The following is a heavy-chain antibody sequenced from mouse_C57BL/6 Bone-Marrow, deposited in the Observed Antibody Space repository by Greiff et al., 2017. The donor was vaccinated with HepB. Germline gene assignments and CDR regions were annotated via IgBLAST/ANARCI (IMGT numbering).Heavy chain of an antibody. D-gene: IGHD6-2*01. CDR1: GHTFTSYW. CDR2: IYPGSGST. CDR3: AKYCASGSSYWDFDV. V-gene: IGHV1-55*01. J-gene: IGHJ1*03. Sequence: QVQLQQPGPELVKPGASVKMSCKASGHTFTSYWITWVKQRPGQGLEWIGDIYPGSGSTNHNEKFKSKATLTVDTSASTAYMPLSRLTSGDSAVDYCAKYCASGSSYWDFDVWGTGTTVTVSS.